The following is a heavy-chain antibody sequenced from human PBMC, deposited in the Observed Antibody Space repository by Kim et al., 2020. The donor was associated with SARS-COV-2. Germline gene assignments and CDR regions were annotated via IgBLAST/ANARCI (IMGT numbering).Heavy chain of an antibody. V-gene: IGHV3-23*01. J-gene: IGHJ5*02. CDR1: GFTFSSYA. CDR3: AKGSTTSRPYFFDP. Sequence: GGSLRLSCAASGFTFSSYAMSWVRQAPGKGLEWFSAITDSGGDTYHADSVKGRFTISRDNSKNTLYLQMNTLRVEDTAVYYCAKGSTTSRPYFFDPWGQGTLVTVSS. CDR2: ITDSGGDT. D-gene: IGHD2-8*01.